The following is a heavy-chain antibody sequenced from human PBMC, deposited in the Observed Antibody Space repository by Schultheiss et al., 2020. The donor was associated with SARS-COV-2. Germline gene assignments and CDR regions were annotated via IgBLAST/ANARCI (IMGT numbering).Heavy chain of an antibody. CDR3: VRNHCSSTSCIENY. J-gene: IGHJ4*02. CDR2: VSWNGSRT. V-gene: IGHV3-19*01. CDR1: GFTFSMYW. Sequence: GGSLRLSCAASGFTFSMYWMHWVRQAPGKGLEWVSGVSWNGSRTHYADSVKGRFIISRDNSRNFLYQQMNSLRPEDMAVYYCVRNHCSSTSCIENYWGQGTLVTVSS. D-gene: IGHD2-2*01.